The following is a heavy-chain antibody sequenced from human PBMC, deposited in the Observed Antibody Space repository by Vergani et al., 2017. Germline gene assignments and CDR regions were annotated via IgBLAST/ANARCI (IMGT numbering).Heavy chain of an antibody. CDR3: ARGSRITTGPYYFDY. CDR2: IYYSGST. Sequence: QVQLQESGPGLVKPSETLSLTCTVSGGSISSYYWSWIRQPPGKGLEWIGYIYYSGSTNYNPSLKSRVTISVDTSKNQFALKLSSVTAADTAVYYCARGSRITTGPYYFDYWGQGTLVTVSA. V-gene: IGHV4-59*01. J-gene: IGHJ4*02. CDR1: GGSISSYY. D-gene: IGHD4-11*01.